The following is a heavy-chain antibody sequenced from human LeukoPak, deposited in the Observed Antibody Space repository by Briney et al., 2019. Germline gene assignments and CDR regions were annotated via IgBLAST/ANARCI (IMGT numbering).Heavy chain of an antibody. CDR3: AGEASTMIVVN. CDR1: GFTVSSNY. D-gene: IGHD3-22*01. V-gene: IGHV3-53*01. J-gene: IGHJ4*02. Sequence: GGSLRLSCAASGFTVSSNYMSWVRQAPGKGLEWVSVIYSGGSTYYADSVKGRFTISRDNSKNTLYLQMNSLRAEDTAVYYCAGEASTMIVVNWGQGTLVTVSS. CDR2: IYSGGST.